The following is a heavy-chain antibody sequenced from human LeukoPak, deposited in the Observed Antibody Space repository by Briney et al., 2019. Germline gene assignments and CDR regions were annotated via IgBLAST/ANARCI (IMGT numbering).Heavy chain of an antibody. CDR2: IRYDGSNK. D-gene: IGHD2-8*01. J-gene: IGHJ6*03. CDR3: AKDMVYAISTSYYYYYMDV. V-gene: IGHV3-30*02. CDR1: GFTFDNYG. Sequence: GGSLRLSCAASGFTFDNYGLSWVRQAPGKGLEWVAFIRYDGSNKYYADSVKGRFTISRDNSKNTLYLQMNSLRAEDTAVYYCAKDMVYAISTSYYYYYMDVWGKGTTVTISS.